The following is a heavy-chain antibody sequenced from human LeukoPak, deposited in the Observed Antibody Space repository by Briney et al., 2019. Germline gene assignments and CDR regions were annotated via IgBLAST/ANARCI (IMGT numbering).Heavy chain of an antibody. CDR2: ISSSSSYI. Sequence: GGSLRLACVAPEFTFSYYSMTWVRQPPGKGLEWVSSISSSSSYIHYADSVKGRFTISRDNAKNLLYLQMYSLRAEDTAVYYCARDGSRDGYNAYDYWGQGTLVTVSS. CDR3: ARDGSRDGYNAYDY. V-gene: IGHV3-21*01. D-gene: IGHD5-24*01. J-gene: IGHJ4*02. CDR1: EFTFSYYS.